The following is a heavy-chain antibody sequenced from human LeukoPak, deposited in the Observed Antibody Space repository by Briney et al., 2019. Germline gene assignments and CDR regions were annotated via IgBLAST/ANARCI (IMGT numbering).Heavy chain of an antibody. V-gene: IGHV5-10-1*01. CDR3: ARHPSDYCSGGSCYPRQNGMDV. J-gene: IGHJ6*02. CDR2: IDPSDSYT. D-gene: IGHD2-15*01. CDR1: GYSFTSYW. Sequence: GESLKISSKGSGYSFTSYWISWVRQMPGKGLEWMGRIDPSDSYTNYSPSFQGHVTISADKSISTAYLQWSSLKASDTAMYYCARHPSDYCSGGSCYPRQNGMDVWGQGTTVTVSS.